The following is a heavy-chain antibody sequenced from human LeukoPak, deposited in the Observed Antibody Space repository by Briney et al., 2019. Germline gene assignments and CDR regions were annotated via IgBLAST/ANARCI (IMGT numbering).Heavy chain of an antibody. J-gene: IGHJ4*02. Sequence: SETLSLTCTVSGGSIRSSYYYWGWIRQPPGKGLEWIGSIYDSGSTYYNPSLKSRVTISVDTSKNQFSLKLSSVTAADTAVYYCARGRLGYCSSTSCFYFDYWGQGTLVTVSS. D-gene: IGHD2-2*01. CDR3: ARGRLGYCSSTSCFYFDY. CDR1: GGSIRSSYYY. CDR2: IYDSGST. V-gene: IGHV4-39*01.